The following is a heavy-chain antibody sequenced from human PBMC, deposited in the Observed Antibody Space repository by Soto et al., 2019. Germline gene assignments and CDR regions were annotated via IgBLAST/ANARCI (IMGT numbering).Heavy chain of an antibody. J-gene: IGHJ6*03. CDR3: AKAGSAYYYYYMDV. D-gene: IGHD2-15*01. CDR2: ISYDGSNK. Sequence: GGSLRLSCAASGITFSSYGMHWVRQAPGKGLEWVAVISYDGSNKNYADSVRGRFTISRDNSKNTLYVQMNSLRPEDTAVYYCAKAGSAYYYYYMDVWGKGTTVTVSS. CDR1: GITFSSYG. V-gene: IGHV3-30*18.